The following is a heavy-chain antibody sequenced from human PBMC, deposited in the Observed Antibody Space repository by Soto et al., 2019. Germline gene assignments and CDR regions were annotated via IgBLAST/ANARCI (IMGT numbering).Heavy chain of an antibody. D-gene: IGHD4-17*01. Sequence: PGESLKISCKGSGYSFTSYWVGWVRQMPGKGLEWMGIIYPGDSDTRYSPSFQGQVTISADKSISTAYLQWSSLKASDTAMYYCARLPFGDYQNYYYYGMDVWGQGTTVTVSS. CDR3: ARLPFGDYQNYYYYGMDV. CDR2: IYPGDSDT. CDR1: GYSFTSYW. V-gene: IGHV5-51*01. J-gene: IGHJ6*02.